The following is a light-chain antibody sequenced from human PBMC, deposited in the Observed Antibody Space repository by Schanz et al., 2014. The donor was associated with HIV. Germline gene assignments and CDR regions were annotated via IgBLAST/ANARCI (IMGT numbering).Light chain of an antibody. CDR3: QQCHNWPIT. V-gene: IGKV3D-15*01. CDR1: QTVSSN. Sequence: EIVLTQSPVILSLSPGERATLSCRASQTVSSNSLGWYQQKRGQAPRLLIYGASSRATGIPDRFSGSGSGTEFTLTISSLQSEDFAVYYCQQCHNWPITFGQGTRLEIK. J-gene: IGKJ5*01. CDR2: GAS.